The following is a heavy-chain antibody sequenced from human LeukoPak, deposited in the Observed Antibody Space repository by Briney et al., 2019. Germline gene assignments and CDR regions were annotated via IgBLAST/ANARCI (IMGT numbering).Heavy chain of an antibody. CDR2: ISAYNGNT. J-gene: IGHJ4*02. CDR3: ARLMTAARGFDY. V-gene: IGHV1-18*01. Sequence: ASVKVSCKASGGTFSSYGISWVRQAPGQGLEWMGWISAYNGNTNYAQKLQGRVTMTTDTSTSTAYMELRSLRSDDTAVYYCARLMTAARGFDYWGQGTLVTVSS. CDR1: GGTFSSYG. D-gene: IGHD6-6*01.